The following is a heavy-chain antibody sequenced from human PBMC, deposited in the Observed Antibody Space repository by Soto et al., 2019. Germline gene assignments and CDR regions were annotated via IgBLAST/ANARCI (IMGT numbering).Heavy chain of an antibody. D-gene: IGHD6-19*01. CDR2: INAGNGNT. CDR3: ARTLSSGWSYIFDY. J-gene: IGHJ4*02. V-gene: IGHV1-3*01. Sequence: QVQLVQSGAEVKKPGASVKVSCKASGYTFTSYAMHWVRQAPGQGLEWMGWINAGNGNTKYSQKFQGRVTITRDTSASTAYMELSSLRSEDTAVYYCARTLSSGWSYIFDYWGQGTLVTVSS. CDR1: GYTFTSYA.